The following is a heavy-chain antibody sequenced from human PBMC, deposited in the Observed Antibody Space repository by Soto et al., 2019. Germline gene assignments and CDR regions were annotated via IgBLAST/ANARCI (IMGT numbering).Heavy chain of an antibody. CDR3: GRDDYGIFPY. CDR2: IDPKNGGT. CDR1: GYSISAYY. D-gene: IGHD3-10*01. J-gene: IGHJ4*02. Sequence: QVQLVQSGTEVKKPGASVKVSCQASGYSISAYYIHWVRQAPGQGLAWMGWIDPKNGGTVSAQKFKGRITMTRDTSISTVYMDLSGLTSDDTALYYCGRDDYGIFPYWGQGSLVTVSS. V-gene: IGHV1-2*02.